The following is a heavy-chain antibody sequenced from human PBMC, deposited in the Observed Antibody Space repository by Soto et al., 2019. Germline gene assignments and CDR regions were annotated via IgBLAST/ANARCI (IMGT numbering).Heavy chain of an antibody. V-gene: IGHV1-2*03. CDR2: INPNSGGT. Sequence: GASVKVSCKASGYTFTGYYMHWVLQAPGQGLEWMGWINPNSGGTNYAQKFQGRVTMTRDTSISTAYMELSRLRSDDTAVYYCARVARDYYYYGMDVWGQGTTVTVSS. J-gene: IGHJ6*02. CDR3: ARVARDYYYYGMDV. CDR1: GYTFTGYY. D-gene: IGHD5-12*01.